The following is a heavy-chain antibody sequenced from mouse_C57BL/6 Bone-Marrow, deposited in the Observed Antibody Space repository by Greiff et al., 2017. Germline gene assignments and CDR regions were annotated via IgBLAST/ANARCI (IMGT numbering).Heavy chain of an antibody. V-gene: IGHV5-4*03. CDR2: ISDGGSYT. CDR3: ASDFYDVDY. CDR1: GFTFSSYA. Sequence: DVKLQESGGGLVKPGGSLKLSCAASGFTFSSYAMSWVRQTPEKRLEWVATISDGGSYTYYPDKVKGRFTIARDNAKNNLYLQMSHLKSEDTAMYYCASDFYDVDYWGQGTSVTVSS. J-gene: IGHJ4*01.